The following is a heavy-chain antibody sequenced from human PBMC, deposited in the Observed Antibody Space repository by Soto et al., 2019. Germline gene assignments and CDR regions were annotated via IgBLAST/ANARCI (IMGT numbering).Heavy chain of an antibody. V-gene: IGHV3-30-3*01. CDR2: LSSDGGDK. D-gene: IGHD3-3*01. CDR3: ARDWRGDAFDI. J-gene: IGHJ3*02. Sequence: PGGSLRLSCAASGFTFSSYAMHWVRQAPGEGLEWGAVLSSDGGDKYYADSVKGRLTISRDNSKSTLYLQMNSLRVEDTAVYHCARDWRGDAFDIWGQGTLVTVSS. CDR1: GFTFSSYA.